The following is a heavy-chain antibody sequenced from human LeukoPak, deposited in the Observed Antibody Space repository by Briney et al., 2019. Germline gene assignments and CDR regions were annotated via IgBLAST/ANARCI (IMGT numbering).Heavy chain of an antibody. Sequence: GGSLRLFCAASGFTFDDHGMIWVRQVRGKGVKWVSGINLNGGSTGYADSVKGRFTISRANAKNSLYLQMNGVRAEDTALYYCAAGDRNGWYFDYWGQGTLVTVSS. CDR2: INLNGGST. CDR3: AAGDRNGWYFDY. D-gene: IGHD6-19*01. J-gene: IGHJ4*02. V-gene: IGHV3-20*04. CDR1: GFTFDDHG.